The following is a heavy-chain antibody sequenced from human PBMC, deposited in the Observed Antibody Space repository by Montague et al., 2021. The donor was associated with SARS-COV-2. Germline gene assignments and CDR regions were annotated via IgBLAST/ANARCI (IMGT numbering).Heavy chain of an antibody. Sequence: SETRSLTCAVYGGSFSDYFWTWIRQPPGKGLEWIGEINHRGTSNYNPSLKSRVSISVDTSKNHFSLYLGSVTAADTAVYYCARGRQHFNMIVVVMTGGEYYFDYWGQGTLVTVSS. CDR1: GGSFSDYF. V-gene: IGHV4-34*01. J-gene: IGHJ4*02. D-gene: IGHD3-22*01. CDR3: ARGRQHFNMIVVVMTGGEYYFDY. CDR2: INHRGTS.